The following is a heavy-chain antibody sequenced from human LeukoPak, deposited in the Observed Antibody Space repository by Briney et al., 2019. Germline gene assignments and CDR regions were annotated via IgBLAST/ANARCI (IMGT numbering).Heavy chain of an antibody. Sequence: PGGSLRLSCAASGFTFTNHWMSWVRQAPGKGLEWVSSISGGAGSTYYADSVKGRFTISRANSENTLYLQMHSLRAEDTAVYYCAKDLVTGSLDYWGLGTLVTVSS. CDR2: ISGGAGST. D-gene: IGHD3-10*01. CDR3: AKDLVTGSLDY. J-gene: IGHJ4*02. CDR1: GFTFTNHW. V-gene: IGHV3-23*01.